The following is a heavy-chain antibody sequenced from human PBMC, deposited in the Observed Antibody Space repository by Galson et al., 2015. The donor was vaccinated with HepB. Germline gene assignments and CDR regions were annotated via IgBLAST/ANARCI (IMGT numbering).Heavy chain of an antibody. D-gene: IGHD6-19*01. CDR3: ARLGDLSGYSSL. V-gene: IGHV3-73*01. J-gene: IGHJ4*02. CDR1: GFTFSGSA. CDR2: IRSKASSHAT. Sequence: SLRLSCAASGFTFSGSAIHWVRRASEKGLEWVGRIRSKASSHATAYTASLKGRFTISRDDSKNTAYLHMNSLKTEDTAVYYCARLGDLSGYSSLWGQGTLVTVSS.